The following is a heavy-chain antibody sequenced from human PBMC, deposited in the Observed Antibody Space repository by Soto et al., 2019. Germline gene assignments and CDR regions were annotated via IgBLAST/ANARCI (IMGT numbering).Heavy chain of an antibody. CDR2: IYYSGST. Sequence: QVQLQESGPGLVKPSETLSLTCSIFGDSITSNYWSWIRQPPGKGLEWIGYIYYSGSTNYNPSLKSRXIIRIXXSKTQFSLKLTSVTAADTAVYYCARGGDGYFPLDYWGQGTLVTVSS. V-gene: IGHV4-59*01. J-gene: IGHJ4*02. CDR1: GDSITSNY. CDR3: ARGGDGYFPLDY. D-gene: IGHD5-12*01.